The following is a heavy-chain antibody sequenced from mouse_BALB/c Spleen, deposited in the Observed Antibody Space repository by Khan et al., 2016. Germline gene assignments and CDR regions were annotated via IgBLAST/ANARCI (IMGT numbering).Heavy chain of an antibody. J-gene: IGHJ1*01. CDR2: INPDSSTI. Sequence: EVQLQESGGGLVQPGGSLKLSCAASGFDFSRYWMSWVRQAPGQGLEWIGEINPDSSTINYTPSLKDKFIISRDNAKNTLYLQMSKWRSADTALYYGASTFWYFDVWGAGTPVTVSS. CDR1: GFDFSRYW. V-gene: IGHV4-1*02. CDR3: ASTFWYFDV.